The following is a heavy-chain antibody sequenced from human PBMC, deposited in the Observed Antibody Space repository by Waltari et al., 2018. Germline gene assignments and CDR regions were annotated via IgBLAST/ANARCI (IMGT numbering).Heavy chain of an antibody. CDR1: GFTFSSYG. J-gene: IGHJ4*02. CDR3: AKGREMATIDY. D-gene: IGHD5-12*01. CDR2: IRYDGSNK. Sequence: QVQLVESGGGVVQPGGSLRLSCAASGFTFSSYGLPGVRQAPGKGREWVAFIRYDGSNKYYADSVKGRFTISRDNSKNTLYLQMNSLRAEDTAVYYCAKGREMATIDYWGQGTLVTVSS. V-gene: IGHV3-30*02.